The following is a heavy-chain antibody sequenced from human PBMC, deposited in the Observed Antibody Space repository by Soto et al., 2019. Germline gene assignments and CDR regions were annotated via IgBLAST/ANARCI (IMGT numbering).Heavy chain of an antibody. CDR3: ARGSLKRSWPGYYYYYAMEV. J-gene: IGHJ6*02. D-gene: IGHD6-13*01. CDR2: AYYRSKWYN. V-gene: IGHV6-1*01. CDR1: GDSVSSNSAA. Sequence: SQTLSLTCAISGDSVSSNSAAWNWIRPSPSRGLEWLGRAYYRSKWYNDYAVSVKSRITINPDTSKNQFSLQLNSVTPEDTAVYYCARGSLKRSWPGYYYYYAMEVWAQRPRSPSP.